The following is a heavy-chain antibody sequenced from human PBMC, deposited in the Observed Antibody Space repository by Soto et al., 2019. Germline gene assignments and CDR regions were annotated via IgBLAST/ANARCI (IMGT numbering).Heavy chain of an antibody. CDR1: SDSMNSGGYY. CDR2: IYSNGDT. V-gene: IGHV4-31*03. D-gene: IGHD6-6*01. Sequence: QVQLQESGPGLVKPSQTLSLTCSVSSDSMNSGGYYWSWIRQHPGKGLEWIGYIYSNGDTYYNPSLKSRVTISVDTSKNQFSLNLTSVTAAATSVYYCARRGGSSSGYYYYAMDVWGQGPTVTVSS. CDR3: ARRGGSSSGYYYYAMDV. J-gene: IGHJ6*02.